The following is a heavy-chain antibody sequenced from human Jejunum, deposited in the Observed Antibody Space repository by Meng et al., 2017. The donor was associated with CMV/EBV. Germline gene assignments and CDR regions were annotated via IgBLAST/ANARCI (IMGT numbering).Heavy chain of an antibody. J-gene: IGHJ6*02. CDR1: VFTISGHA. CDR3: AKLSDV. Sequence: LKMSWAASVFTISGHAMGWVRQAPGRGLEWVSAITGSGGGTYYADSVKGRFTISRDNSRNTLYLQMNSLRAEDTAVYYCAKLSDVWGQGTTVTVSS. D-gene: IGHD5/OR15-5a*01. V-gene: IGHV3-23*01. CDR2: ITGSGGGT.